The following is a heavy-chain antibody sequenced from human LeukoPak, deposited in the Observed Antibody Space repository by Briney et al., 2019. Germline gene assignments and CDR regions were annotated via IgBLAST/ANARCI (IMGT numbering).Heavy chain of an antibody. V-gene: IGHV3-23*01. Sequence: GGSLRLSCAASGFTFSTYVMSWVRQAPGKGLEWVSAISGSGGTTYYADSVKGRFTISRDNSKNTLYLQLNSLRAEDTALYYCARGWYLDYWGQGTLVTVSS. CDR1: GFTFSTYV. CDR2: ISGSGGTT. J-gene: IGHJ4*02. CDR3: ARGWYLDY.